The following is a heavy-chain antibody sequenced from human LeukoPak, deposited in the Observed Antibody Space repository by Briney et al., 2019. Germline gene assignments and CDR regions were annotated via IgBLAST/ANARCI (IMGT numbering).Heavy chain of an antibody. Sequence: GGSLRLSCAASGFTFSSYWMTWVRQAPGKGLEWEANIKQDGSEKYYVDSVKGRFTISRDNAKNSVYLQMNSLRAEDTAVYSCARDTRWGGEDFGFWGQGTLVTVSS. J-gene: IGHJ4*02. V-gene: IGHV3-7*04. D-gene: IGHD2-2*01. CDR1: GFTFSSYW. CDR3: ARDTRWGGEDFGF. CDR2: IKQDGSEK.